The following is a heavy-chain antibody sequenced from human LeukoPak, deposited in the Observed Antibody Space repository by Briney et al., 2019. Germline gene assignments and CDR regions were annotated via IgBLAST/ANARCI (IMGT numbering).Heavy chain of an antibody. V-gene: IGHV4-34*01. Sequence: SETLSLTCAVSGGSFSDYYWSWIRQPPGKGLEWIGEINHSGSTNYNPSLTSRFTISVDTSKNQFSLKLSSATAADTAVYYCARDDYGDYVWYFDLWGRGTLVTVSS. J-gene: IGHJ2*01. CDR1: GGSFSDYY. CDR2: INHSGST. D-gene: IGHD4-17*01. CDR3: ARDDYGDYVWYFDL.